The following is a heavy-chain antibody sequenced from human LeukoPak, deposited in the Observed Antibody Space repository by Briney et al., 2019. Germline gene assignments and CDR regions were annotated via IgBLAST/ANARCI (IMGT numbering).Heavy chain of an antibody. Sequence: GGSLRLSCAASGFTFSSHGMDWVRQAPGKGLEWVSYISSTSTTIYHAASVKGRFTISRDNAKNSLYLEMNSLRVEDTAVYYCARPGGGPGSIAAAGTPDYWGQGTLVTVSS. CDR2: ISSTSTTI. D-gene: IGHD6-13*01. J-gene: IGHJ4*02. CDR3: ARPGGGPGSIAAAGTPDY. V-gene: IGHV3-48*01. CDR1: GFTFSSHG.